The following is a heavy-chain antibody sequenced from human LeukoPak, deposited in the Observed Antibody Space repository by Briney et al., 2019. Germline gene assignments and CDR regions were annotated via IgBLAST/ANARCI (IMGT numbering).Heavy chain of an antibody. CDR2: ISAYNGNT. V-gene: IGHV1-18*01. D-gene: IGHD3-3*01. J-gene: IGHJ6*03. CDR1: GYTFTSYG. CDR3: ARDHNDSWSGYYYYYMDV. Sequence: ASVKVSCKASGYTFTSYGISWVRQAPGQGLEWMGWISAYNGNTNYAQKLQGRVTMTTDTSTSTAYMELRSLRSDDTAVYYCARDHNDSWSGYYYYYMDVWGKGTTVTVSS.